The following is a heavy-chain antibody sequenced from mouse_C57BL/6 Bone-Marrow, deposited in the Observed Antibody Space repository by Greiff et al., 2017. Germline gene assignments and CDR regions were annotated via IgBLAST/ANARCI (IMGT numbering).Heavy chain of an antibody. V-gene: IGHV3-6*01. Sequence: EVQLQESGPGLVKPSQSLSLTCSVTGYSITSGYYWNWIRQFPGNKLEWMGYISYDGSNNYNPSLKNRISITRDTSKNQFFLKLNSVTTEDTATYYCARGGGITTVVAPFDYWGQGTTLTVSS. CDR2: ISYDGSN. D-gene: IGHD1-1*01. CDR1: GYSITSGYY. J-gene: IGHJ2*01. CDR3: ARGGGITTVVAPFDY.